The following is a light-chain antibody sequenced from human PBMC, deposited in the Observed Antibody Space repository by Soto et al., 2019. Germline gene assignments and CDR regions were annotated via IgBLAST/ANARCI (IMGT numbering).Light chain of an antibody. CDR3: QQYYSTPIT. J-gene: IGKJ5*01. Sequence: DIVMTQSPDSLAVSLGERATTNCKSSHGVLYNSNNKHYVAWYKQKPGQHTKLLIYWASTRASVVPDRVSGSGSWTDCTLTISSLQAEDVAVYDGQQYYSTPITFGQGTRLEIK. CDR1: HGVLYNSNNKHY. CDR2: WAS. V-gene: IGKV4-1*01.